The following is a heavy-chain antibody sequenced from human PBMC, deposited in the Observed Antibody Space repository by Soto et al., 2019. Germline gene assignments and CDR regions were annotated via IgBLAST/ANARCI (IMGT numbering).Heavy chain of an antibody. CDR2: IKSKTDGGTT. CDR3: TKELLRFLECLTTFDY. CDR1: GFTFSNAW. Sequence: PGGSLRLSCAASGFTFSNAWMSWVRQAPGKGLEWVGRIKSKTDGGTTDYAAPVKGRFTISRDDSKNTLYLQMNSLKTEDTAVYYCTKELLRFLECLTTFDYWGQGTLVTVYS. J-gene: IGHJ4*02. V-gene: IGHV3-15*01. D-gene: IGHD3-3*01.